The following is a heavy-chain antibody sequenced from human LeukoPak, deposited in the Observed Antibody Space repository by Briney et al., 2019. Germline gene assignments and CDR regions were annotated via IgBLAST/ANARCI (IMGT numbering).Heavy chain of an antibody. Sequence: GGSLRLSCAASGSTFSSSAMSWVRQAPGKGLEWVSTLSGSGITTYYADSVKGRFTISRDNSKNTLYLQMNSLRAEDTAVYYCAKGIYSSGWSYFDYWGHGTLVTVSS. J-gene: IGHJ4*01. D-gene: IGHD6-19*01. CDR1: GSTFSSSA. CDR3: AKGIYSSGWSYFDY. CDR2: LSGSGITT. V-gene: IGHV3-23*01.